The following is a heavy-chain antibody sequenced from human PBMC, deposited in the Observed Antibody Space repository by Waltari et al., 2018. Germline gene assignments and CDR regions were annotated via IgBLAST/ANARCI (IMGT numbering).Heavy chain of an antibody. CDR3: AHRAPSYCSASKGNDYYGMDV. CDR2: MYWKDDK. CDR1: GFSLSTSVVG. D-gene: IGHD6-6*01. J-gene: IGHJ6*02. V-gene: IGHV2-5*01. Sequence: QITLKESGPTLVKPTQTLTLTCTFSGFSLSTSVVGVGWIRQPPGKALEWLALMYWKDDKRYSPSLKSSLTNTNDTCKDQVVLKMTNKDPLDTATYFCAHRAPSYCSASKGNDYYGMDVWGQGTTVTVSS.